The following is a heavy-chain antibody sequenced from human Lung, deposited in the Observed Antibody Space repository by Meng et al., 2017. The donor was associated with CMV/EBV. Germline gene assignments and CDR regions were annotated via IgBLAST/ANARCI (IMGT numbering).Heavy chain of an antibody. CDR1: GFTFSSYD. J-gene: IGHJ4*02. CDR3: ARAPEGDGYNIDY. CDR2: IGTAGDT. V-gene: IGHV3-13*01. D-gene: IGHD5-24*01. Sequence: GESLKISCAASGFTFSSYDMHWVRQATGKGLEWVSAIGTAGDTYYPGSVKGRFTISRENAKNSLYLQMNSLRAGDTAVYYCARAPEGDGYNIDYWGQGTLVTVSS.